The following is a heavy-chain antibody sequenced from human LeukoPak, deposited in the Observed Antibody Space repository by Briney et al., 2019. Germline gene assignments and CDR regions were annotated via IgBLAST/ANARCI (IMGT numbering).Heavy chain of an antibody. V-gene: IGHV3-9*01. CDR2: ISWNSGSI. Sequence: GGSLRLSCAASGFTFDDYDLHWVRQAPGKGLEWVSGISWNSGSIGYADSVKGRFTISRDNAKNSLYLQMNSLRAEDTAFYYCAKEGYSYSFDYWGQGTLVTVSS. J-gene: IGHJ4*02. D-gene: IGHD5-18*01. CDR1: GFTFDDYD. CDR3: AKEGYSYSFDY.